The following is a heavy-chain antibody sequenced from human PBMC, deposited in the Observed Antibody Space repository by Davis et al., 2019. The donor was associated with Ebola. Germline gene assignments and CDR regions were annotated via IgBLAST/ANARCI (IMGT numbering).Heavy chain of an antibody. D-gene: IGHD4-23*01. V-gene: IGHV4-4*07. CDR3: ARGRGFTVVTPERV. CDR1: GGSISSYY. CDR2: IYTSGNT. J-gene: IGHJ4*02. Sequence: PSETLSLTCTVSGGSISSYYWNWIRQPAGKGLEWIGRIYTSGNTIYNPSVKSRVTMSVDTSKNQFSLELRSVTAADTAVYYCARGRGFTVVTPERVWGQGTLVTVSS.